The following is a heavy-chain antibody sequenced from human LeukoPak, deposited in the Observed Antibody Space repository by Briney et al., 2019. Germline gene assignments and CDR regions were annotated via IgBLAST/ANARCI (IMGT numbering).Heavy chain of an antibody. CDR2: NDYTGGA. CDR1: GGSISSYY. D-gene: IGHD3-22*01. V-gene: IGHV4-59*01. J-gene: IGHJ4*02. Sequence: SETLSLTCTVSGGSISSYYWSWIRQSPGKGLEWIGNNDYTGGANCNPSLKSRVTILVDTSKNQFSLKLISVTAADTAVYFCARNGPHYYDNSGYLDSWGQGALVTVSS. CDR3: ARNGPHYYDNSGYLDS.